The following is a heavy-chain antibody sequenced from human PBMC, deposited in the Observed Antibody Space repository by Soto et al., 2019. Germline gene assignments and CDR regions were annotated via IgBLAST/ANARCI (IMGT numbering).Heavy chain of an antibody. CDR2: ISYSGRT. D-gene: IGHD3-3*01. Sequence: QVQLQESGPGLVKPSQTLSLTCAVSGGSISGNGYYWNWIRQHPGKGLEWIGYISYSGRTFYSPSLKSRVTTSLATSKNQFSLKLSSVTAADTAIYYCVRGSIFGVVLNAFDIWGQGTRVAVSS. J-gene: IGHJ3*02. V-gene: IGHV4-31*11. CDR1: GGSISGNGYY. CDR3: VRGSIFGVVLNAFDI.